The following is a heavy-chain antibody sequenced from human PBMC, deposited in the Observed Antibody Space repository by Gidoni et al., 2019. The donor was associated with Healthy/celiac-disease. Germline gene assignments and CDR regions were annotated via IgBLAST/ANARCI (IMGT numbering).Heavy chain of an antibody. Sequence: QVQLQESGPGLVQPSQTLSLTCTVSGGSISSGDYYWSWIRQPPGKGLEWIGYIYYSGSTYYNPSLKSRVTISVDTSKNQFSLKLSSVTAADTAVYYCARDGDYYGSGSYYHYWGQGTLVTVSS. V-gene: IGHV4-30-4*01. CDR3: ARDGDYYGSGSYYHY. D-gene: IGHD3-10*01. CDR2: IYYSGST. CDR1: GGSISSGDYY. J-gene: IGHJ4*02.